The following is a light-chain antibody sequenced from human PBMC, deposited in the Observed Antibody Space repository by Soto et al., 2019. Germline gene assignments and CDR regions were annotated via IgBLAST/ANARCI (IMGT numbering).Light chain of an antibody. V-gene: IGKV1-5*03. CDR2: XAS. J-gene: IGKJ1*01. CDR3: QQYNRQST. Sequence: IQLTQSAFTLSASVGEGVAIPCLARHTIXRRFDCYQLKLGKAPKLRIAXASSLKSVVPSSFSGSGSGTEFIITISSLQPDYATTYYCQQYNRQSTFGQGTKVEI. CDR1: HTIXRR.